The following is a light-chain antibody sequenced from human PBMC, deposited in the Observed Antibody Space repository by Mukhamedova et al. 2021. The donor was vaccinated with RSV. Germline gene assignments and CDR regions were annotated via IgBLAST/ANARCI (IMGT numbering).Light chain of an antibody. CDR3: QQYNNWPMYT. CDR1: QSVSSN. V-gene: IGKV3-15*01. J-gene: IGKJ2*01. Sequence: SQSVSSNLAWYQQKPGQAPRLLIYGASTRATGIPARFSGSGSGTEFTLTISSLQSEDFAVYYCQQYNNWPMYTFGQGTKLEI. CDR2: GAS.